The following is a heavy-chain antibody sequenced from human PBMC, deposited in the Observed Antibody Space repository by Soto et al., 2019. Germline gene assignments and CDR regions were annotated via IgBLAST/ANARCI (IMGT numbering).Heavy chain of an antibody. CDR3: ATTVPQRSDHYDSSGYPDAFDL. Sequence: TLSLTCTVSGGSISSGGYYWSWIRQHPGKGLEWIGYIYYSGSTYYNPSLKSRVTISVDTSKNQFSLKLSSVTAADTAVYYCATTVPQRSDHYDSSGYPDAFDLRGQGTMVTV. D-gene: IGHD3-22*01. V-gene: IGHV4-31*03. CDR1: GGSISSGGYY. J-gene: IGHJ3*01. CDR2: IYYSGST.